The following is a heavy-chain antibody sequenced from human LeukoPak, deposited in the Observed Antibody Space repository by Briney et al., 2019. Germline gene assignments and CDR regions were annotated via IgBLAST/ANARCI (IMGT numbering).Heavy chain of an antibody. CDR3: AKPSNSPFEFDY. D-gene: IGHD4-11*01. CDR2: ISGSGGST. CDR1: GFTFSSYA. Sequence: GGSLGLSCAASGFTFSSYAMSWVRQAPGKGLEWVSAISGSGGSTYYADSVKGRFTISRDNSKNTLYLQMNSLRAEDTAVYYCAKPSNSPFEFDYWGQGTLVTVSS. V-gene: IGHV3-23*01. J-gene: IGHJ4*02.